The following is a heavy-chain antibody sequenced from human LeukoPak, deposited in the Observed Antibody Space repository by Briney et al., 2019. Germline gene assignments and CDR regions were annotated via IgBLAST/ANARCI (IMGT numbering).Heavy chain of an antibody. V-gene: IGHV1-3*03. D-gene: IGHD4-17*01. Sequence: GASVKVSCKASGYTFTSYAMHWVRQAPGQRLEWMGWINAGNGNTKYSQEFQGRVTITRDTSASTAYMELSSLRSEDMAVYYCARDGAYGGHYYYYYMDVWGKGTTVTVSS. CDR3: ARDGAYGGHYYYYYMDV. CDR2: INAGNGNT. J-gene: IGHJ6*03. CDR1: GYTFTSYA.